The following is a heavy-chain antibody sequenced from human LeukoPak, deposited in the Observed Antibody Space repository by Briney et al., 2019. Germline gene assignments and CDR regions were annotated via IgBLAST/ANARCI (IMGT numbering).Heavy chain of an antibody. V-gene: IGHV4-34*01. J-gene: IGHJ6*02. CDR1: GGSFSGYY. Sequence: SETLSLTCAVYGGSFSGYYWSWIRQPPGKGLEWIGEINHSGSTNYNPSLKSRVTISVDTSKNQFSLKLSSVTAADTAVYYCARGGGISGKYQLPTYYYYYGMDVWSQGTTVTVSS. CDR2: INHSGST. CDR3: ARGGGISGKYQLPTYYYYYGMDV. D-gene: IGHD2-2*01.